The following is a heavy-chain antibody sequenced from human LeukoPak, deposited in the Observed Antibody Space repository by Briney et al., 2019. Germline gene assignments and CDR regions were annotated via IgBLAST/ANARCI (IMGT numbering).Heavy chain of an antibody. Sequence: SETLSLTCAVYGGSFSGYYWSWIRQPPGKGLEWIGEINHSGSTNYNPSLKSRVTISVDTSKNQFSLKLSSVTAADTAVYYCARLGILWFGDPGWFDPWGQGTLVTVSS. CDR2: INHSGST. J-gene: IGHJ5*02. CDR3: ARLGILWFGDPGWFDP. D-gene: IGHD3-10*01. V-gene: IGHV4-34*01. CDR1: GGSFSGYY.